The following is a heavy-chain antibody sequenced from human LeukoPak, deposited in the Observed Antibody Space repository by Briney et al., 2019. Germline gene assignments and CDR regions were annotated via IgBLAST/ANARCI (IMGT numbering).Heavy chain of an antibody. CDR1: GFTFSSYG. CDR2: ISYDGSNK. J-gene: IGHJ4*02. V-gene: IGHV3-30*18. CDR3: AKDLWRVTKTSDY. Sequence: GRSLRLSCAASGFTFSSYGMHWVRQAPGKGLEWVAVISYDGSNKYYADSVKGRFTISRDNSKNTLYLQMNSLRAEDTAVYYCAKDLWRVTKTSDYWGQGTLVTVSS.